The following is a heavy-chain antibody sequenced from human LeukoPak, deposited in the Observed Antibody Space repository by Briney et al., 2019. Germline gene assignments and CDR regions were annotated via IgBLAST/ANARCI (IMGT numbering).Heavy chain of an antibody. CDR3: AREGTDY. CDR2: IYSSGST. J-gene: IGHJ4*02. D-gene: IGHD1-1*01. CDR1: GVSINGYF. Sequence: SETLSLTCTVSGVSINGYFWSWIRQPPGKGLEWIGYIYSSGSTKYNPSLKSRVTISVDTSKNQFSLKLSSATAADTAVYYCAREGTDYWGQGTLVTVSS. V-gene: IGHV4-59*01.